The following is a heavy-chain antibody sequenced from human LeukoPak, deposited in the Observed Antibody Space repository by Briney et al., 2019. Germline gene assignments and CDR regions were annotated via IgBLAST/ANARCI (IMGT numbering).Heavy chain of an antibody. J-gene: IGHJ6*03. CDR3: ARDATDSWGYYYYMDV. CDR1: GGSISSSSYY. V-gene: IGHV4-61*01. D-gene: IGHD6-13*01. Sequence: TSETLSLTCTVSGGSISSSSYYWSWIRQPPGKGLEWIGYIYYSGSTNYNPSLKSRVTISVDTSKNQFSLKLSSVTAADTAVYYCARDATDSWGYYYYMDVWGKGTTVTVSS. CDR2: IYYSGST.